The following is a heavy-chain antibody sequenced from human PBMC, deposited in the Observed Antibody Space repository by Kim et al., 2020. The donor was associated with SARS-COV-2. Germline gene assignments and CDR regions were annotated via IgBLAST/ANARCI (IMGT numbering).Heavy chain of an antibody. Sequence: PSLKSRVTISVDTSKNQFSLKLSSVTAADTAVYYCVLLLWFGELLSPVDYWGQGTLVTVSS. V-gene: IGHV4-34*01. D-gene: IGHD3-10*01. CDR3: VLLLWFGELLSPVDY. J-gene: IGHJ4*02.